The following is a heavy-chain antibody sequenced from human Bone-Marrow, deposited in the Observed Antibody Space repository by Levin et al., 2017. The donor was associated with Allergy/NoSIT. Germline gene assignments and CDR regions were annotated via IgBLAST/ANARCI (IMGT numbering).Heavy chain of an antibody. CDR3: AKRGRPHGLDV. J-gene: IGHJ6*02. Sequence: PGESLKISCQASGYTFTDYYLHWVRQAPGQGLEWMGWINPALGTTYYAQKFEARVTMTRDTSISTAYMELSSLISDDTAVYYCAKRGRPHGLDVWGQGTTVTVSS. D-gene: IGHD3-16*01. CDR1: GYTFTDYY. CDR2: INPALGTT. V-gene: IGHV1-2*02.